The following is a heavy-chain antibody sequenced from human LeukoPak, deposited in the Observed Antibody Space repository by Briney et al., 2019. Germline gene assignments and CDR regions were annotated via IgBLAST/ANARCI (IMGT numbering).Heavy chain of an antibody. CDR3: AREDHSSIAVAGTQLNAFDI. Sequence: SETLSLTCAVYGGSFSGYYWSWIRQPPGKGLEWIGEINHSGSTNYNPSLKSRVTISVDTSKKQLSLKLSSVTAGETAVYYCAREDHSSIAVAGTQLNAFDIWGQGTMVTVSS. CDR1: GGSFSGYY. CDR2: INHSGST. V-gene: IGHV4-34*01. J-gene: IGHJ3*02. D-gene: IGHD6-19*01.